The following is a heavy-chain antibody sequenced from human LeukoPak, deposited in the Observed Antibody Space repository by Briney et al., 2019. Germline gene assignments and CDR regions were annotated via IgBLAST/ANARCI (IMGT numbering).Heavy chain of an antibody. CDR3: AREDDWNYEDY. Sequence: GGSLRLSCVGSQFTFNSYALHWVRQAPGKGLEWVAVIASDASTKYYADSGKGRFTISRDNAKNSLYLQMNSLRAEDTAIYYRAREDDWNYEDYWGQGTLVTVSS. CDR2: IASDASTK. D-gene: IGHD1-7*01. CDR1: QFTFNSYA. J-gene: IGHJ4*02. V-gene: IGHV3-30*04.